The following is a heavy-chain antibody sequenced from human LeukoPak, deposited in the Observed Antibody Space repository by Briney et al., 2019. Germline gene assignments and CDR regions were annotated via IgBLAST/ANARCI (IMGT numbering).Heavy chain of an antibody. Sequence: ASLTVSCKASGYTFTRYDINWVRQATGQGLEWMGWMNPNSGNTGYAQKFQGRVTITRNTSISTAYMELSSLRSEDTAVYYCARGGQVGALSYWGQGTLVTVSS. J-gene: IGHJ4*02. CDR1: GYTFTRYD. CDR2: MNPNSGNT. CDR3: ARGGQVGALSY. D-gene: IGHD1-26*01. V-gene: IGHV1-8*03.